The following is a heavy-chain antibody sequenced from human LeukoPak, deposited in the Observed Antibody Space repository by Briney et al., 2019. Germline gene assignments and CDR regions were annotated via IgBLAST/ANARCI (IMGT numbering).Heavy chain of an antibody. J-gene: IGHJ3*02. CDR1: GGSISGYY. CDR3: AREVPRYCSGGSCIRNAFDI. V-gene: IGHV4-4*07. D-gene: IGHD2-15*01. CDR2: IFTGGIT. Sequence: SETLSLTCTVSGGSISGYYWSGMRQPAGEGLEWVGRIFTGGITHNNPSLKSRVTMSLDTSKNQFSLKLSSVTAADTAVYYCAREVPRYCSGGSCIRNAFDIWGQGTMVTVSS.